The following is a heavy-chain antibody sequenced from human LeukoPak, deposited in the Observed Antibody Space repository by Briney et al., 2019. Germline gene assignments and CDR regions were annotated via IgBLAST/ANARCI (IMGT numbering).Heavy chain of an antibody. Sequence: WASVTLSCKASGYTFTSYGISWVRQAPGQGLEWVGWIRAYNGNTIYAQKLEGRVTMTTDTPTSTAYMELRSLRSDDTAVYYCSKVDHMVALYGMDAWGQGNTVTVSS. CDR1: GYTFTSYG. D-gene: IGHD2-15*01. J-gene: IGHJ6*02. CDR3: SKVDHMVALYGMDA. V-gene: IGHV1-18*01. CDR2: IRAYNGNT.